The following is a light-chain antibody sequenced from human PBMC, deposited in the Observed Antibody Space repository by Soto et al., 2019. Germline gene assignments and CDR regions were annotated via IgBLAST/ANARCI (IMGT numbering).Light chain of an antibody. V-gene: IGKV1-5*01. Sequence: DIQMTQSPSTLSASVGDRVTITCRASQSISDWLAWYQQKPGKAPRLLIYDASTLESGVPSRFSGCGSGTEFTLTVSSLQPDDFATYYCQQYNSYSWTFGQGTKVDIK. CDR3: QQYNSYSWT. CDR1: QSISDW. CDR2: DAS. J-gene: IGKJ1*01.